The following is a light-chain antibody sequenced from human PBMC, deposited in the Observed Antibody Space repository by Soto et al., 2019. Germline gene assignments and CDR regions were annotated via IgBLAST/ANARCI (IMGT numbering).Light chain of an antibody. V-gene: IGLV2-14*01. Sequence: QSVLTQPASVSGSPGQSITISCTGTSSDVGGHNYVSWYRQHPGKAPKNMIYEVNNGPSGVSDRFSGSKSGNTASLTISGLQAEDEAYYYCSSFTNSGTVVFGGGTKLTVL. CDR2: EVN. CDR1: SSDVGGHNY. J-gene: IGLJ2*01. CDR3: SSFTNSGTVV.